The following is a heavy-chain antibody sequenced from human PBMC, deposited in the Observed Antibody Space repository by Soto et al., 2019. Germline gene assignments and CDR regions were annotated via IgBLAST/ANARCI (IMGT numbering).Heavy chain of an antibody. CDR1: GFTFSGSA. Sequence: EVQLVESGGGLVQTGGSLKLSCAASGFTFSGSAMHWVRQASGKGLEWVGRIRSKANSYATAYAASVKGRFTISRDDSKNTAYLQMNSLKTEDTAVYYCTPDMTTEGYYYYYGMDVWGQGTTVTVSS. V-gene: IGHV3-73*02. D-gene: IGHD2-15*01. CDR3: TPDMTTEGYYYYYGMDV. J-gene: IGHJ6*02. CDR2: IRSKANSYAT.